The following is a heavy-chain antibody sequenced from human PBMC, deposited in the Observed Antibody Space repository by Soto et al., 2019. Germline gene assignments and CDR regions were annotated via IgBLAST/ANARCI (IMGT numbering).Heavy chain of an antibody. CDR3: AREGGVPGYYYGMDV. Sequence: SVKVSCKVSGSRFSNYVISWVRQAPGHGLEWLGRIIPIFNSTKYAQKFQGRVTITADESTSTAYMELSSLRSEDTAVYYCAREGGVPGYYYGMDVWGQGTTVTVSS. CDR1: GSRFSNYV. J-gene: IGHJ6*02. CDR2: IIPIFNST. D-gene: IGHD2-2*01. V-gene: IGHV1-69*13.